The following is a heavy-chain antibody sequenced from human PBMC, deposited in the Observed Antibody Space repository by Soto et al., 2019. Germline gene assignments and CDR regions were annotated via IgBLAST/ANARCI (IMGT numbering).Heavy chain of an antibody. Sequence: QVQLVQSGAEVKEPGDSVRVSCEASGYTFTAYYIHWVRQAPGQGLEWMGWINPKVGDTTYAQDFQGRVSMTRDMSISTVYMELSRLTSDDTARYYCARNMDYYYGRGSGNGHGFWGQGTTVTV. CDR2: INPKVGDT. CDR3: ARNMDYYYGRGSGNGHGF. V-gene: IGHV1-2*02. J-gene: IGHJ6*02. D-gene: IGHD3-10*02. CDR1: GYTFTAYY.